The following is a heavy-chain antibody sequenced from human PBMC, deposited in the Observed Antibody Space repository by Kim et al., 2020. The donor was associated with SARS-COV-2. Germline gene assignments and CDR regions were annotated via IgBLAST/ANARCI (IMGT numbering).Heavy chain of an antibody. CDR3: ARDVRYCSSTSPQARCDY. J-gene: IGHJ4*02. Sequence: GGSLRLSCAASGFTFSSYAMHWVRQAPGKGLEWVAVISYDGSNKYYADSVKGRFTISRDNSKNTLYLQMNSLRAEDTAVYYCARDVRYCSSTSPQARCDYWGQGTLVTVSS. D-gene: IGHD2-2*01. V-gene: IGHV3-30-3*01. CDR1: GFTFSSYA. CDR2: ISYDGSNK.